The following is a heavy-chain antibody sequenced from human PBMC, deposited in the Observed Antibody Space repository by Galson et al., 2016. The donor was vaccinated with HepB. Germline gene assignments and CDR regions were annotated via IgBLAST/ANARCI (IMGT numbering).Heavy chain of an antibody. J-gene: IGHJ6*04. CDR1: GHTFTGQY. Sequence: SVKVSCKASGHTFTGQYIYWVRKAPGQGLEWMGWINPNNGGTDYAQKFQGRVTMTRDTSISTAYMELSRVRPADTAVYYCARDRGCTCGVCDGSSSYSVMDVWGKGTTVTVSS. CDR3: ARDRGCTCGVCDGSSSYSVMDV. V-gene: IGHV1-2*02. D-gene: IGHD2-8*02. CDR2: INPNNGGT.